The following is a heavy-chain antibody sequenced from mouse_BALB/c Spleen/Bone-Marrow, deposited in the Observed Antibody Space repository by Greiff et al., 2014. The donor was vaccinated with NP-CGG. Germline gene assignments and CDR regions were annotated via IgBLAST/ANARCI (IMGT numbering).Heavy chain of an antibody. D-gene: IGHD1-1*02. CDR3: AGGRFAY. V-gene: IGHV1-7*01. CDR1: GYTFTNYW. Sequence: VQLQQSGAELAKPGASVKMSYKASGYTFTNYWMHWVKQRPGQGLEWIGYIYPSTGYTEYNQKFKDKATLTSDKSSSTAYMQLSSLTSEDSAVYYCAGGRFAYWGQGTLVTVSA. J-gene: IGHJ3*01. CDR2: IYPSTGYT.